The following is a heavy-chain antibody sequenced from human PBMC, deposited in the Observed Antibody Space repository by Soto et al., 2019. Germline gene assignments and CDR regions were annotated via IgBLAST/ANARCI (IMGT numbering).Heavy chain of an antibody. CDR3: ARADCISTSCYSAYFDY. D-gene: IGHD2-2*01. J-gene: IGHJ4*02. CDR1: GGTFSSYA. Sequence: QVQLVQSGAEVKKPGSSVKVSCKASGGTFSSYAISWVRQAPGQGLEWMGGIIPIFGTANYAQKFQGRVTITADESTSTAYMGLSSLRSGDTAVYYCARADCISTSCYSAYFDYWGQGTLVTVSS. V-gene: IGHV1-69*12. CDR2: IIPIFGTA.